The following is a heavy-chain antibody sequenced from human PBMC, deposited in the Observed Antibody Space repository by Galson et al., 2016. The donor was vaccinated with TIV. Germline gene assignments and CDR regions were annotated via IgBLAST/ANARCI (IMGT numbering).Heavy chain of an antibody. Sequence: SLRLSCAASGFAFSHHDMHWVRQAPGKGLEWVSFIEFDGSDKYYADSVKGRFSISRDNSKNTLYLQLNSLNPEDTALYYWARKDQPILVVGPAGGASDLWGQGTTVTVSS. CDR2: IEFDGSDK. CDR1: GFAFSHHD. D-gene: IGHD1-26*01. J-gene: IGHJ6*02. CDR3: ARKDQPILVVGPAGGASDL. V-gene: IGHV3-33*05.